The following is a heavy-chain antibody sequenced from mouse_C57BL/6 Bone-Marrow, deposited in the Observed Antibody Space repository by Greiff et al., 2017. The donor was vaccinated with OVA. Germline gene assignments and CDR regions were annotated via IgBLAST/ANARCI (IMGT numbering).Heavy chain of an antibody. J-gene: IGHJ3*01. CDR2: IDPSDSYT. CDR3: ARDYYGSSPFAD. D-gene: IGHD1-1*01. CDR1: GYTFTSYW. Sequence: VQLQQPGAELVRPGTSVKLSCKASGYTFTSYWMHWVKQRPGQGLEWIGVIDPSDSYTNYNQKFKGKATLTVDTSSSTAYMQLSSLTSEDSAVYYCARDYYGSSPFADWGQGTLVTVSA. V-gene: IGHV1-59*01.